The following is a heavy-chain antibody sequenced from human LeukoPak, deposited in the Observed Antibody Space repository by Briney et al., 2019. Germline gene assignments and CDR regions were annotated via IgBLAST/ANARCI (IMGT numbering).Heavy chain of an antibody. J-gene: IGHJ4*02. D-gene: IGHD2-8*01. Sequence: PSETLSLTCTVSSGSIRTSYCSWIRQPPGKGLEWIGYIYYSGSTNYNPSLKRRVTISVDTSRNQFSLKLRSVTAADTAVYYCARAPNTDFFDDWGQGTLVTVSS. CDR2: IYYSGST. CDR3: ARAPNTDFFDD. CDR1: SGSIRTSY. V-gene: IGHV4-59*01.